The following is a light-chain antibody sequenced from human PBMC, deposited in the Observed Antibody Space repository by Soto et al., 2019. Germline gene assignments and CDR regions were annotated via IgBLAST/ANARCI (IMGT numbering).Light chain of an antibody. V-gene: IGLV2-14*01. CDR1: SSDVGGYNY. CDR3: SSYTSSSTYV. CDR2: DVS. Sequence: QSALTQPASVSGSPGQSITISCTGTSSDVGGYNYVSWYQQHPGKAPKLMIYDVSNRPSGVSNRFSGSKSGNTASLTISGLQAKDEADYYCSSYTSSSTYVFGTGT. J-gene: IGLJ1*01.